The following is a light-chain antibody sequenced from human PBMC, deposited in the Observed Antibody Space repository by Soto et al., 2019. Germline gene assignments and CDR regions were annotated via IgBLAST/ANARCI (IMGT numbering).Light chain of an antibody. CDR3: SSYSSSSTVV. CDR2: DVT. CDR1: SSDVGGYHY. V-gene: IGLV2-14*03. J-gene: IGLJ2*01. Sequence: QSALTQPASVSGSPGQSITISCTGTSSDVGGYHYVSWYQQHPGKAPKLMIYDVTNRPSGVSNRFAGSKSGNTASLTISGLQAEYEADYYCSSYSSSSTVVFGGGTKLTV.